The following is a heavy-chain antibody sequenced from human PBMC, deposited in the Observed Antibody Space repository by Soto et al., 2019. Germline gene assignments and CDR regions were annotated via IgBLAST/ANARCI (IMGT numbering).Heavy chain of an antibody. D-gene: IGHD6-19*01. Sequence: GASVKVSCKASGGTFSSYAISWVRQAPGQGLEWMGGIIPIFGTANYAQKFQGRVTITADESTSTAYMELSSLRSEDTAVYYCARTLQWLNYYYGMDVWGQGTTVTVSS. J-gene: IGHJ6*02. CDR1: GGTFSSYA. CDR3: ARTLQWLNYYYGMDV. V-gene: IGHV1-69*01. CDR2: IIPIFGTA.